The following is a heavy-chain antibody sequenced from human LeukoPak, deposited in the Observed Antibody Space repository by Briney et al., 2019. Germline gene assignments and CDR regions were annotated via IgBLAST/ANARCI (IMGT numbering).Heavy chain of an antibody. CDR1: GGSISSGGYY. V-gene: IGHV4-30-2*01. D-gene: IGHD4-17*01. CDR2: IYHSGST. CDR3: ARAPLYGDSLFDY. Sequence: SETLSLACTVSGGSISSGGYYWSWIRQPPGKGLEWIGYIYHSGSTYYNPSLKSRVTISVDRSKNQFSLKLSSVTAADTAVYYCARAPLYGDSLFDYWGQGTLVTVSS. J-gene: IGHJ4*02.